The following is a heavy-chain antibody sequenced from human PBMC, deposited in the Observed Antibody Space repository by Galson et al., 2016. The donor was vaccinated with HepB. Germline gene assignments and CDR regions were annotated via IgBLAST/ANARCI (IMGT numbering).Heavy chain of an antibody. CDR2: ISGSGRSQ. J-gene: IGHJ3*02. D-gene: IGHD3-10*01. V-gene: IGHV3-48*03. CDR3: ARDRGRGDSNAFDI. Sequence: SLRLSCAASGFTSSSYEMNWVRQAPGKGLEWVSFISGSGRSQNYADSVKGRFTISRDSAKNSVYLQMNSLRAEDTATYYCARDRGRGDSNAFDIWGQGTKVTVSS. CDR1: GFTSSSYE.